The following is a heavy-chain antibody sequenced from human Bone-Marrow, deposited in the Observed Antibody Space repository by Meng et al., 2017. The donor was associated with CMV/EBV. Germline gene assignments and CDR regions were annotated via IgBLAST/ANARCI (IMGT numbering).Heavy chain of an antibody. CDR1: GFTFSSYT. CDR3: ARDLGYYYDSSGYYPFDN. Sequence: GESLKISCAASGFTFSSYTMNWVRQAPGKGLEWVSSITSSSSYIYYAASVRGRFTISRDNAKNSLLLQMSSLRAEDTAVYYCARDLGYYYDSSGYYPFDNWGQGTLVTVSS. V-gene: IGHV3-21*01. CDR2: ITSSSSYI. D-gene: IGHD3-22*01. J-gene: IGHJ4*02.